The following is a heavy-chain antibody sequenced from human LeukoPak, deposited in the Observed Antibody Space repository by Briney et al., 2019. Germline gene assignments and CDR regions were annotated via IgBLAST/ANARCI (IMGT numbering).Heavy chain of an antibody. Sequence: TSETLSLTCTVSGGSISSYYWSWIRQPPGKGLEWIGYIYYSGSTNYNPSLKSRVTISVDTSKNQFSLKLSSVTAADTAVYYCASAHTVADYYYYYYMDVWGKGTTVTVSS. J-gene: IGHJ6*03. D-gene: IGHD4-11*01. CDR2: IYYSGST. CDR3: ASAHTVADYYYYYYMDV. CDR1: GGSISSYY. V-gene: IGHV4-59*01.